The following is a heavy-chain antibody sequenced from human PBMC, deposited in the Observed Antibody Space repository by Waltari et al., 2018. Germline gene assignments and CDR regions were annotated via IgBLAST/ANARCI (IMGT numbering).Heavy chain of an antibody. Sequence: QVQLPQWGAGLLKPSETLSLTCAVYGGSFSGYYWSWILTPPGKGLEWIGEINHSGSTNYNPSLKSRVTISVDTSKNQFSLKLSSVTAADTAVYYCATPRGGRYSYGYGQLVVWGQGTLVTVSS. CDR3: ATPRGGRYSYGYGQLVV. D-gene: IGHD5-18*01. CDR2: INHSGST. J-gene: IGHJ4*02. CDR1: GGSFSGYY. V-gene: IGHV4-34*01.